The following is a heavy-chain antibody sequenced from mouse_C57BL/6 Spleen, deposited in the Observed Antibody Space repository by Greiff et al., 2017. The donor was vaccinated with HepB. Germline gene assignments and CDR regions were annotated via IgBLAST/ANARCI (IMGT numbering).Heavy chain of an antibody. D-gene: IGHD2-3*01. V-gene: IGHV5-4*01. Sequence: EVKLVESGGGLVKPGGSLKLSCAASGFTFSSYAMSWVRQTPEKRLEWVATISDGGSYTYYPDNVKGRFTISRDNAKNNLYLQMSHLKSEDTAMYYCARDSYDGYFGAYWGQGTLVTVSA. J-gene: IGHJ3*01. CDR1: GFTFSSYA. CDR2: ISDGGSYT. CDR3: ARDSYDGYFGAY.